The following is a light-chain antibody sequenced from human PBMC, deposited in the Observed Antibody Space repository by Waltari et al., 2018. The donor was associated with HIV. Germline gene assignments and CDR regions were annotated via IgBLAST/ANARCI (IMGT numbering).Light chain of an antibody. V-gene: IGLV2-8*01. CDR2: EVS. CDR3: SSYSGGNNFDVV. J-gene: IGLJ2*01. Sequence: QSALTQPPSASGSPGQSVTISCTGTSTYVGGYNYVSWYQQHPGKAPKLMIYEVSERPSGVPDRFSGSKSGNTASLTVSGLQAEDEADYYCSSYSGGNNFDVVFGGGTKLTVL. CDR1: STYVGGYNY.